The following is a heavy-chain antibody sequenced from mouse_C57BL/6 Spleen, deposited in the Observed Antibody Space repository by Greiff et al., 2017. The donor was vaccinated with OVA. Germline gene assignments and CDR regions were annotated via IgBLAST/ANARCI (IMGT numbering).Heavy chain of an antibody. CDR2: IDPEDGET. CDR1: GFNIKDYY. D-gene: IGHD2-3*01. J-gene: IGHJ3*01. V-gene: IGHV14-2*01. Sequence: DVKLQESGAELVKPGASVKLSCTASGFNIKDYYMHWVKQRTEQGLEWIGRIDPEDGETKYAPKFQGKATITADTASNTAYLQLSSLTSEDTAVYYCARVYDGYYGGFAYWGQGTLVTVSA. CDR3: ARVYDGYYGGFAY.